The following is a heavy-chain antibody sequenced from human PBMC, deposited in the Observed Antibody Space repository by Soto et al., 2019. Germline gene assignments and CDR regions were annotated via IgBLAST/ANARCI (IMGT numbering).Heavy chain of an antibody. CDR2: IWYDGSKK. J-gene: IGHJ4*02. CDR3: ARVSAPYSGSSMVDY. D-gene: IGHD6-6*01. CDR1: GFTFSSYG. V-gene: IGHV3-33*01. Sequence: QVPLVASGGGVVQPGRSLRLSCAASGFTFSSYGMHWVRQAPGKGLEWVAVIWYDGSKKYYADSVKGRCTISRDNSKNTLHLQMNSLRAEDTAVYYCARVSAPYSGSSMVDYWGQGTLVSVSS.